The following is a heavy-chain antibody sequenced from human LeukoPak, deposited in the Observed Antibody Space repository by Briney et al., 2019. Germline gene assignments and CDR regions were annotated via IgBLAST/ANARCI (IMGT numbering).Heavy chain of an antibody. J-gene: IGHJ6*03. CDR2: IYYSGST. D-gene: IGHD5-18*01. Sequence: PSETLSLTCTVSGGSISSSSYCWGWIRQPPGKGLEWIGSIYYSGSTYYNPSLKSRVTISVDTSKNQFSLKLSSVTAADTAVYHCARHGAAMAYDYMDVWGKGTTVTVSS. V-gene: IGHV4-39*01. CDR3: ARHGAAMAYDYMDV. CDR1: GGSISSSSYC.